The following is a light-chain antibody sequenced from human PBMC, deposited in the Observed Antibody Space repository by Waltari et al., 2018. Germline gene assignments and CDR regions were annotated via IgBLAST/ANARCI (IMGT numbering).Light chain of an antibody. J-gene: IGLJ1*01. CDR2: DVS. Sequence: QSALTQPASVSGSPGQSIPISCTGTRRPGAGYNYVSWYQQHPGKAPKLMIYDVSKRPSGVSNRCSGSKSGNTASLTISGLQAEDEADYYCSSYTASSTLGVFGTGTKVTVL. CDR3: SSYTASSTLGV. CDR1: RRPGAGYNY. V-gene: IGLV2-14*01.